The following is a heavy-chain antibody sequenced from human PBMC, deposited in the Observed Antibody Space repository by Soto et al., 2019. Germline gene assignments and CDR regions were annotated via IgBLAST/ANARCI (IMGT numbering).Heavy chain of an antibody. CDR2: FDPEDGET. CDR1: GYTLTELS. V-gene: IGHV1-24*01. J-gene: IGHJ6*02. CDR3: ATGTAVDYYYGMDV. Sequence: QVQLVQSGAEVKKPGASVKVSCKVSGYTLTELSMHWLRQAPGKGLEWMGGFDPEDGETIYAQKFQGRVTMTEDTSTDTAYMDLSSLRSEDTAVYYWATGTAVDYYYGMDVWGQGTTVTVSS. D-gene: IGHD4-17*01.